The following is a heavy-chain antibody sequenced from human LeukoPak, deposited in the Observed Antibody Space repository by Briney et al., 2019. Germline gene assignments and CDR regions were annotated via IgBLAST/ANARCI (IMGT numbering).Heavy chain of an antibody. D-gene: IGHD2-2*01. CDR1: GYTLTELS. CDR2: FDPEDGET. Sequence: ASVKVSCKVSGYTLTELSMHWVRQAPGKGLEWMGGFDPEDGETIYAQKFQGRVTMTEDTSTDTAYMELSSLRSEDTAVYYCAIHIVVVPAAIYDDWGQGTLVTVSS. J-gene: IGHJ4*02. CDR3: AIHIVVVPAAIYDD. V-gene: IGHV1-24*01.